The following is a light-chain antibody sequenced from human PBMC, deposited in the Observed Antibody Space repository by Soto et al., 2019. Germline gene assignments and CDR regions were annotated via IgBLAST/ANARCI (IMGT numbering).Light chain of an antibody. CDR2: EVG. CDR3: GSYVDTKNFV. CDR1: SSNIGDYNY. V-gene: IGLV2-8*01. J-gene: IGLJ3*02. Sequence: QSALTQPPSASGSLGQSVTISCTGTSSNIGDYNYVSWYQQHPGKAPRLIIYEVGKRPSGVPDRFSASKSGNTASLTVSGLQAEDEADYYCGSYVDTKNFVFGGGTKLTVL.